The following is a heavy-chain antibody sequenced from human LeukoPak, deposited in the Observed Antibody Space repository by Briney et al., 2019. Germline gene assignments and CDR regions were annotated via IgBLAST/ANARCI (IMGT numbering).Heavy chain of an antibody. V-gene: IGHV3-23*01. D-gene: IGHD2-2*03. J-gene: IGHJ6*02. CDR3: ATLGYCSSTSCYGYYYGMDV. CDR2: ISGSGGST. CDR1: GFTFSNYG. Sequence: PGGSLRLSCAGAGFTFSNYGMSWVRQAPGKGLEWVSGISGSGGSTYYADSVKGRFTISRDNSKNTLYLQMNSLRAEDTAVYYCATLGYCSSTSCYGYYYGMDVWGQGTTVTVSS.